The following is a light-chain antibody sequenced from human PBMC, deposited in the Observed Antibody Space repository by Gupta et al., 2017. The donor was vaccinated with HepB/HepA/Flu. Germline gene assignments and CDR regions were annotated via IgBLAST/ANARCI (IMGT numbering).Light chain of an antibody. CDR1: SSDVGGYNY. CDR3: SSYTSSVTWV. Sequence: SALTQPTSVSGSPGQSITISCTGTSSDVGGYNYVSWYQQYPGKAPKLMIYDVRNRPSGVADRFSGSKAGNTASLTISGLQAEDEADYFCSSYTSSVTWVFGGGTKLTVL. J-gene: IGLJ3*02. V-gene: IGLV2-14*01. CDR2: DVR.